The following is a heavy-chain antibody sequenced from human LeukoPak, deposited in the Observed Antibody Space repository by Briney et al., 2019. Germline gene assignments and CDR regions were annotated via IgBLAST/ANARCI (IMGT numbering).Heavy chain of an antibody. D-gene: IGHD2-15*01. V-gene: IGHV3-21*01. CDR3: ARGSEGYCSGGGCYYGMDV. Sequence: PGGSLRLSCAASGFTFSDYSMNWVRQAPGKGLEWVSSFSSGSGYIYYADSVKGRFTISRDNAENSLYLQMNSLRAEDTAVYYCARGSEGYCSGGGCYYGMDVWGQGTTVTVSS. CDR1: GFTFSDYS. CDR2: FSSGSGYI. J-gene: IGHJ6*01.